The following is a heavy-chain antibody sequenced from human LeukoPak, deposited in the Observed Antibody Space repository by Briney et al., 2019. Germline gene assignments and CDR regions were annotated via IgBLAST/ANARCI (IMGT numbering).Heavy chain of an antibody. V-gene: IGHV3-48*03. CDR1: RFTFSSYE. CDR2: ISSSGSTI. CDR3: ARGFTSGSSNLDY. D-gene: IGHD1-26*01. J-gene: IGHJ4*02. Sequence: PGGSLRLSCAASRFTFSSYEMSWVRQAPGKGLEWVSYISSSGSTIYYADSVKGRFTISRDNAKNSLYLQMNSLRAEDTAVYYCARGFTSGSSNLDYWGQGTLVTVSS.